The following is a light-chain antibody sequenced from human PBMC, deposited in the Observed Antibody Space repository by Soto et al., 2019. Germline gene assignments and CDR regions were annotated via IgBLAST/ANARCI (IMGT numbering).Light chain of an antibody. Sequence: DFQLTQSPSTLSASVGVRVTITCRASQNINHWVAWYQQKPGKAPKFLIYDASTLQRGVSSRFSGSGFGTEFSLTINSVQPDDSGSYYCQHTRTFGQGTKVDIK. CDR2: DAS. CDR3: QHTRT. CDR1: QNINHW. J-gene: IGKJ1*01. V-gene: IGKV1-5*01.